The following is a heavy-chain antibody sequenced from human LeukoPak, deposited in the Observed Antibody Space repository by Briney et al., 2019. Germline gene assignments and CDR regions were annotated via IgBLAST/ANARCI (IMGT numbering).Heavy chain of an antibody. V-gene: IGHV4-4*02. J-gene: IGHJ3*02. Sequence: SGTLSLTCAVSGGSISSSNWWSWVRQPPGKGLEWIGEIYHSGSTYYNPSLKSRVTISVDTSKNQFSLKLSSVTAADTAVYYCARGVTGAFGHDAFDIWGQGTMVTVSS. D-gene: IGHD2-21*02. CDR1: GGSISSSNW. CDR2: IYHSGST. CDR3: ARGVTGAFGHDAFDI.